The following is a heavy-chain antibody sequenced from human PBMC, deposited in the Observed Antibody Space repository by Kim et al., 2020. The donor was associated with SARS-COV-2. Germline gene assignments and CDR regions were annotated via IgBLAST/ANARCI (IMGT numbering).Heavy chain of an antibody. Sequence: GGSLRLSCAASGFTFSSYGMHWVRQAPGKGLEWVAVIWYDGSNKYYADSVKGRFTISRDNSKNTLYLQMNSLRAEDTAVYYCAKDLIGKRGPYYYGMDVWGQGTTVTVSS. D-gene: IGHD1-20*01. J-gene: IGHJ6*02. CDR2: IWYDGSNK. CDR1: GFTFSSYG. V-gene: IGHV3-33*06. CDR3: AKDLIGKRGPYYYGMDV.